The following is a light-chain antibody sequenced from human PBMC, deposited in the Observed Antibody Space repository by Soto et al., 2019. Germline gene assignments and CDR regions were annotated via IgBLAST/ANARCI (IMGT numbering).Light chain of an antibody. Sequence: DIQMTQSPSSVSASVGDRVTITCRASQGITTWLAWYQQKPGKAPKLLIYSASSLQTGVPSRFSGSGSGTDFTLTISNLQPEDFATYYCQQVYNFPRTFGQGTTEEIK. CDR2: SAS. V-gene: IGKV1-12*01. CDR3: QQVYNFPRT. CDR1: QGITTW. J-gene: IGKJ1*01.